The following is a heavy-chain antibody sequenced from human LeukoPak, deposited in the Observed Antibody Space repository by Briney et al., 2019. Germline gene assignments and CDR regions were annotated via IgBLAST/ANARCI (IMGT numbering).Heavy chain of an antibody. Sequence: PGGSLRLSCAASGFTFSDYYMSWIRQAPGKGLEWVSYISSSGTTIYYAGSVKGRFTISRDNAKNSLYLQMNDLRAGDTAVYYCARDSAMKNYYDSSGYYINSYYFDYWGQGTLVTVSS. V-gene: IGHV3-11*04. CDR2: ISSSGTTI. CDR3: ARDSAMKNYYDSSGYYINSYYFDY. CDR1: GFTFSDYY. J-gene: IGHJ4*02. D-gene: IGHD3-22*01.